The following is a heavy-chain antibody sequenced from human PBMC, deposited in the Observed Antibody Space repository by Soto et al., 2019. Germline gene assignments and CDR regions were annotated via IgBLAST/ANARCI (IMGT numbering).Heavy chain of an antibody. V-gene: IGHV4-59*01. J-gene: IGHJ6*03. CDR1: PVSISRYY. D-gene: IGHD2-15*01. CDR3: ARSYRRYCSGGSCYSYYYYYMDV. Sequence: SETLSLTCTVSPVSISRYYLSWIRQPPGKGLERIGYIYYGGSTNYNPSLKSRVTISVDTSKNQFSLKLSSVTAADTAVYYCARSYRRYCSGGSCYSYYYYYMDVWGKGTTVTVSS. CDR2: IYYGGST.